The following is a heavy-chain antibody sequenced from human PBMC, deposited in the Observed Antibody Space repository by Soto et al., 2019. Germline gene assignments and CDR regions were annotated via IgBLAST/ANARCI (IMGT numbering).Heavy chain of an antibody. CDR3: AKGILSATIGRYAMDV. Sequence: QVQLVESGGGVVPPGASLRLACEASGFAFSRYAMHWVRQAPGKGLEWVGVISYDGNYIYCADSVKGRFTISRDNSKNTPYVQVNRLRPEDTAVYYCAKGILSATIGRYAMDVLGKGTTVTVSS. V-gene: IGHV3-30*18. J-gene: IGHJ6*04. D-gene: IGHD3-16*01. CDR2: ISYDGNYI. CDR1: GFAFSRYA.